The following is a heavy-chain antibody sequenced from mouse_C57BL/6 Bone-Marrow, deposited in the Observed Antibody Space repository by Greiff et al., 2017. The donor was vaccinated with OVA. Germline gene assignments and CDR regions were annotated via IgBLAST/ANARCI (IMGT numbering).Heavy chain of an antibody. D-gene: IGHD2-4*01. CDR2: IDPSDSYT. CDR3: ARPHYDCDHDYAMDY. CDR1: GYTFTSYW. V-gene: IGHV1-69*01. Sequence: QVQLKESGAELVMPGASVKLSCKASGYTFTSYWMHWVKQRPGQGLEWIGEIDPSDSYTNYNQKFKGKSTLTVDKSSSTAYMQLSSLTSEDSAVYYCARPHYDCDHDYAMDYWGQGTSVTVSS. J-gene: IGHJ4*01.